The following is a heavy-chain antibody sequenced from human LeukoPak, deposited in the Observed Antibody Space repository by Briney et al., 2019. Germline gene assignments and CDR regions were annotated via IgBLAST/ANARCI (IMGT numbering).Heavy chain of an antibody. J-gene: IGHJ3*02. CDR2: IYYSGST. CDR3: ASAPYYYDSSGPSFDI. D-gene: IGHD3-22*01. Sequence: PSETLSLTCTVSGGSISSYYWSWIRQPPGKGLEWIGYIYYSGSTNYNPSLKSRVTISVDTSKNQFSLKLSSVTAADTAVYYCASAPYYYDSSGPSFDIWGQGTMVTVSS. CDR1: GGSISSYY. V-gene: IGHV4-59*08.